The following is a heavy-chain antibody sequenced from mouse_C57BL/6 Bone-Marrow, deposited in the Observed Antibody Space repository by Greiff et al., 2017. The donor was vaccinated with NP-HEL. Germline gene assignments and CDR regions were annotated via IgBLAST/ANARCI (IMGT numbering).Heavy chain of an antibody. CDR2: IDPETGGT. CDR3: TRRYGPFDY. J-gene: IGHJ2*01. Sequence: QVQLQQSGAELVRPGASVTLSCKASGYTFTDYEMHWVKQTPVHGLEWIGAIDPETGGTAYNQKFKGKAILTADKSSSTAYMELRSLTSDDSAVYYCTRRYGPFDYWGQGTTLTVSS. V-gene: IGHV1-15*01. CDR1: GYTFTDYE. D-gene: IGHD1-1*02.